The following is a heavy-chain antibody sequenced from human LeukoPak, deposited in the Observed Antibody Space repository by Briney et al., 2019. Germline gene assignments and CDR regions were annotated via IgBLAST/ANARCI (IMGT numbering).Heavy chain of an antibody. V-gene: IGHV3-21*01. CDR1: GFTFSSYA. CDR2: ISSSTSYM. J-gene: IGHJ4*02. Sequence: PGGSLRLSCAASGFTFSSYAMSWVRQAPGKGLEWVSSISSSTSYMYYADSVKGRFTISRDNAKNSLYLQVNSLRADDTAVYYCASSTSRAGGPGGHSFDYWGQGTLVTVSS. CDR3: ASSTSRAGGPGGHSFDY. D-gene: IGHD2-2*01.